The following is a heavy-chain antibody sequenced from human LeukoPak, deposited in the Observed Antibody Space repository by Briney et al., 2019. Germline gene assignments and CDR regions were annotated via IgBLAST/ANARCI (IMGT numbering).Heavy chain of an antibody. CDR1: GFTFSRYG. D-gene: IGHD3-10*01. V-gene: IGHV3-30*18. CDR2: ISYDGSNK. J-gene: IGHJ4*02. CDR3: AKDIARGLLWFGELNYFDY. Sequence: GGSLRLSCAASGFTFSRYGMHWVRQAPGKGLEWVAVISYDGSNKYYADSVKGRFTISRDNSKNTLYLQMNSLRAEDTAVYYCAKDIARGLLWFGELNYFDYWGQGTLVTVSS.